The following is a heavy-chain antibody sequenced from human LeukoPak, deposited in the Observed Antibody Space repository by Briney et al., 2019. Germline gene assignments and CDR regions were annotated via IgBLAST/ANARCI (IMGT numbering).Heavy chain of an antibody. V-gene: IGHV3-11*01. Sequence: GGSLRLSCAASGFTFSDYYMSRIRQAPGKGLEWISYISSSSSIVYYTDSVKGRFTISRDNAQNSLYLQMNSLRAEDTAVYYCARANYGGNPRYFQHWGQGTLVTVSS. CDR2: ISSSSSIV. CDR3: ARANYGGNPRYFQH. CDR1: GFTFSDYY. J-gene: IGHJ1*01. D-gene: IGHD4-23*01.